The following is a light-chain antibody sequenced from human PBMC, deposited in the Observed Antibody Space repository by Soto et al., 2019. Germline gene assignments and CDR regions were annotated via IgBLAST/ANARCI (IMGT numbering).Light chain of an antibody. Sequence: IQMTQSPPTLSASVVGRVTITCRASQSIANWLAWYQHKPGKAPKLLIYEASSLESGVPSRFSGSGSGTEFTLTISSLQPEDFASYYCQQGNIFPWTFGQGTKVDI. CDR1: QSIANW. V-gene: IGKV1-5*01. CDR2: EAS. J-gene: IGKJ1*01. CDR3: QQGNIFPWT.